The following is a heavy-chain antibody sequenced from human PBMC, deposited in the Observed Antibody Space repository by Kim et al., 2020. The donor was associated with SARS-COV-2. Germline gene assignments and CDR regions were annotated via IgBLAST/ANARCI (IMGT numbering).Heavy chain of an antibody. CDR3: VREKPLSSSGWYGYFD. D-gene: IGHD6-19*01. CDR2: IYYSGTT. CDR1: GGSTSSSSHY. J-gene: IGHJ4*03. Sequence: SETLSLTCTVSGGSTSSSSHYWGWIRQPPGKGLEWIGSIYYSGTTYYNPSLKSRVTISLDTSKNQFSLKLSSGTAADTAVYYCVREKPLSSSGWYGYFD. V-gene: IGHV4-39*02.